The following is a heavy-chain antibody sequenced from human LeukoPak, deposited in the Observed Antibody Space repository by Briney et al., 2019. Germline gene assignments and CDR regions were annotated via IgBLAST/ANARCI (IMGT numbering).Heavy chain of an antibody. J-gene: IGHJ3*02. CDR1: GYTVSSNY. Sequence: GGSLRLSCADSGYTVSSNYMSWVRQAPGKGLEWVSAIYSGGSTYYADSVKGRFTISRDNSKNTLYFQMNSLRAADTAVYYCAREPVGATRAFDIWGQGTMVTVSS. CDR2: IYSGGST. CDR3: AREPVGATRAFDI. V-gene: IGHV3-53*01. D-gene: IGHD1-26*01.